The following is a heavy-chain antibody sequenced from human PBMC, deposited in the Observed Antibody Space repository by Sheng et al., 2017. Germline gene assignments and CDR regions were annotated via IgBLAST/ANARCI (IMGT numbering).Heavy chain of an antibody. Sequence: QVQLVESGGGVVQPGRSLRLSCAASGFTFSSYAMHWVRQAPGKGLEWVAVISYDGSNKYYADSVKGRFTISRDNSKNTLYLQMNSLRAEDTAVYYCARAGLGYYDILTGYFRGWFDPWGQGTLVTV. D-gene: IGHD3-9*01. CDR3: ARAGLGYYDILTGYFRGWFDP. CDR2: ISYDGSNK. V-gene: IGHV3-30*04. J-gene: IGHJ5*02. CDR1: GFTFSSYA.